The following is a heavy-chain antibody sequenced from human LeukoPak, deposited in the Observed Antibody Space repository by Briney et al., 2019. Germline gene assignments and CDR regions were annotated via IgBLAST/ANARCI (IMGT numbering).Heavy chain of an antibody. V-gene: IGHV1-2*02. CDR1: GYTFIGYY. CDR2: INPNSGGT. J-gene: IGHJ4*02. D-gene: IGHD3-9*01. Sequence: ASVKVSCKASGYTFIGYYMQWVRQAPGQGLEWMGWINPNSGGTNYAQKFQGRVTMTRDTSISTAYMELSRLRSDDTAVYYCARDSRYDILTGTDYFDYWGQGTLVTVSS. CDR3: ARDSRYDILTGTDYFDY.